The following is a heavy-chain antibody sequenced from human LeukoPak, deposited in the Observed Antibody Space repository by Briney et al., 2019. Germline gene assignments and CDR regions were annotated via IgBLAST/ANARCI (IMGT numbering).Heavy chain of an antibody. CDR3: ARGAILTGFLGDVADY. J-gene: IGHJ4*02. D-gene: IGHD3-9*01. CDR1: GFTFSSYS. V-gene: IGHV3-21*01. CDR2: ISSSSSYI. Sequence: TGGSLRLSCAASGFTFSSYSMNWVRQAPGKGLEWVSSISSSSSYIYYADSVKGRFTISRDNAKNSLYLQMNSLRAEDTAVYYCARGAILTGFLGDVADYWDQGTLVTVSS.